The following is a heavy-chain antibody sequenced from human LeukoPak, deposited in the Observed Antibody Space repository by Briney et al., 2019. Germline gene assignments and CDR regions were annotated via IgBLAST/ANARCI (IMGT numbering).Heavy chain of an antibody. J-gene: IGHJ6*02. CDR2: ISSSSSYI. CDR3: ARAMGVPTPIDYYGMDV. V-gene: IGHV3-21*01. Sequence: GGSLRLSCTASGFTFSTYDMSWVRQAPGKGLEWVSSISSSSSYIYYADSVKGRFTISRDNAKNSLYLQMNSLRAEDTAVYYCARAMGVPTPIDYYGMDVWGQGTTVTVSS. D-gene: IGHD1-26*01. CDR1: GFTFSTYD.